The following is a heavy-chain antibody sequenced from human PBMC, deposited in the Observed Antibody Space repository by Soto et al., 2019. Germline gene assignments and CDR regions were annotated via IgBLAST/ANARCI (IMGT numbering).Heavy chain of an antibody. CDR3: APHPPKRYFLPRSPGGY. CDR2: ISGSGCST. CDR1: GFTFSSYA. V-gene: IGHV3-23*01. D-gene: IGHD3-9*01. Sequence: GGSLRLSCAASGFTFSSYAMSWVRHAPGKGLEWVSAISGSGCSTYYADSVKGRFTISRDNSKTPLYLQMNSLRAEDRAVYYCAPHPPKRYFLPRSPGGYWGKGPLVPVSS. J-gene: IGHJ4*02.